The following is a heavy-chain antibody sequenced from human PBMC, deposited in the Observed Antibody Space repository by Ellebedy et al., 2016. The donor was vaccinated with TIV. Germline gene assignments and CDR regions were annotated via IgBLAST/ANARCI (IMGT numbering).Heavy chain of an antibody. CDR1: GYTFTGYY. CDR2: INPNSGGT. Sequence: AASVKVSCKASGYTFTGYYMHWVRQAPGQGLEWMGWINPNSGGTNYAQKFQGRVTMTRDTSISTAYMELSRLRSDDTAVYYCARVISEYCSSGSCYFNYWGQGTLVTVSS. J-gene: IGHJ4*02. CDR3: ARVISEYCSSGSCYFNY. D-gene: IGHD2-15*01. V-gene: IGHV1-2*02.